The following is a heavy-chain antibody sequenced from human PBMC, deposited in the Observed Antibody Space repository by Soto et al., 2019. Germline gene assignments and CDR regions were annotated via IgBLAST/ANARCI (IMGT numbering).Heavy chain of an antibody. CDR2: ISAYNGNT. CDR3: ARDYRAIALAEYFQH. V-gene: IGHV1-18*01. Sequence: QVQLVQSGAEVKKPGASVKVSCKASGYTFTSYGISWVRQAPGQGLEWMGWISAYNGNTNYAKKLQGRVTMTTDTSTRTAYVELRRLRSDDTAVYYCARDYRAIALAEYFQHWGQGPLVTVSS. J-gene: IGHJ1*01. D-gene: IGHD2-21*01. CDR1: GYTFTSYG.